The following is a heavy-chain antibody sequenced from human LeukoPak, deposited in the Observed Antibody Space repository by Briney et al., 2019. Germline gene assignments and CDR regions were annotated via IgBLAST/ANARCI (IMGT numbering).Heavy chain of an antibody. CDR1: GYTFSSYT. CDR2: INAGNSNT. J-gene: IGHJ4*02. V-gene: IGHV1-3*01. Sequence: ASVKVSCKASGYTFSSYTIHWVRQAPGQSLEWMGWINAGNSNTKYSQKFQDRFTMTRDTSISTAYMELSSLRSDDTAVYYCARGPNYYDSSGFHYRDWGQGTLVTVSS. D-gene: IGHD3-22*01. CDR3: ARGPNYYDSSGFHYRD.